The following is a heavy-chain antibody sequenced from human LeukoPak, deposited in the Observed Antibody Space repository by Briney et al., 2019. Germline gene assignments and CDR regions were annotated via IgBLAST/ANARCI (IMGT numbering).Heavy chain of an antibody. V-gene: IGHV4-34*01. D-gene: IGHD7-27*01. CDR1: GASFSYDY. J-gene: IGHJ5*01. CDR2: INHSGSI. CDR3: AKGVWAPRFDS. Sequence: SETLSLTCAVYGASFSYDYWSWIRQAPGKGLEWIGEINHSGSITYNPSLKSRVTISAEKSKSQFSLRLTSVSAADTAVYYCAKGVWAPRFDSWGQGTLVTVSS.